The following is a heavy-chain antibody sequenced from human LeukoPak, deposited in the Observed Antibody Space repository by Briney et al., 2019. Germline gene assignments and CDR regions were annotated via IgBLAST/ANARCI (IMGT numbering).Heavy chain of an antibody. CDR1: GFTFTTYW. D-gene: IGHD5-18*01. CDR3: ATLSQPLPFDY. CDR2: ISTDGSDR. Sequence: PGGSLRLSCAASGFTFTTYWMHWVRQAPGKGLGWVSLISTDGSDRRYTDSVKGRFTISRDNAKTPLYLQMNSLRAEDTAVYYCATLSQPLPFDYWGQGTQVSVSS. J-gene: IGHJ4*01. V-gene: IGHV3-74*01.